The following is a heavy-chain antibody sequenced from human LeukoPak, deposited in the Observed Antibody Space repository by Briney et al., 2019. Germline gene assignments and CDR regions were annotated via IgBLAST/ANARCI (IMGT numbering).Heavy chain of an antibody. D-gene: IGHD6-13*01. CDR1: GGSISSYY. Sequence: SETLSLTCTVSGGSISSYYWSWIRQPPGKGLEWIGYIYYSGSTNYSPSLKSRVTISVDTSKNQFSLKLSSVTAADTAVYYCARVLSLAGIQSCDAFDIWGQGTMVTVSS. CDR3: ARVLSLAGIQSCDAFDI. V-gene: IGHV4-59*01. J-gene: IGHJ3*02. CDR2: IYYSGST.